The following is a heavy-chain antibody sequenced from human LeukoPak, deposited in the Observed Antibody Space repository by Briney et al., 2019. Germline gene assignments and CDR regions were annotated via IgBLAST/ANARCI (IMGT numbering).Heavy chain of an antibody. V-gene: IGHV4-4*02. J-gene: IGHJ3*02. Sequence: PSETLSLTCAVSGGSIGSSNWWSWVRQPPGKGLEWIGEIYHSGSTNYNPSLKSRVTISVDTSKNQFSLKLSSVTAADTAVYYCARELKTGIAAAGTGSDAFDIWGQGTMVTVSS. D-gene: IGHD6-13*01. CDR1: GGSIGSSNW. CDR3: ARELKTGIAAAGTGSDAFDI. CDR2: IYHSGST.